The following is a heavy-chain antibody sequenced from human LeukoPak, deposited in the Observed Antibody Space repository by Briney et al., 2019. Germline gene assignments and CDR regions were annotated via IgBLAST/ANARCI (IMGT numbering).Heavy chain of an antibody. CDR3: ARGGYYGSGNDFRFDP. CDR2: IYSSGTT. V-gene: IGHV4-30-4*07. CDR1: GGSISSGGYS. Sequence: SETLSLTCTVSGGSISSGGYSWSWIRQPPGKGLEWIGYIYSSGTTYSNPSLKSRVTISVDTSKNQFSLKLSSVTAADTAVYYCARGGYYGSGNDFRFDPWGQGTLVTVSS. D-gene: IGHD3-10*01. J-gene: IGHJ5*02.